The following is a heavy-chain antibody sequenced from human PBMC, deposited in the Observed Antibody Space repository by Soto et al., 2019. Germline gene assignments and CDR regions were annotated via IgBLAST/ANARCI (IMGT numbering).Heavy chain of an antibody. J-gene: IGHJ6*02. Sequence: QVQLVESGGGLVKPGGSLRLSCAASGFTFSDYYMSWIRQAPGKGLEWVSYTSSSSSYTNYADSVKGRFTLSRDNAKNSLYLQMNSLRAEDTAVYYCAKYYYYGMDVWGQGTTVTVSS. CDR1: GFTFSDYY. CDR3: AKYYYYGMDV. CDR2: TSSSSSYT. V-gene: IGHV3-11*06.